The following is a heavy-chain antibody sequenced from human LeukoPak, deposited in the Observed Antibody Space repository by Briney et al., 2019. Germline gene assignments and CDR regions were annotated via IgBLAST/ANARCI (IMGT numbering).Heavy chain of an antibody. D-gene: IGHD6-19*01. J-gene: IGHJ4*02. CDR3: ARVDGSWYFRQWLVRPNPYFDY. CDR1: GFTFSDYY. CDR2: ISSSGSTI. Sequence: PGGSLRLSCTASGFTFSDYYMSWIRQAPGKGLEWVSYISSSGSTIYYADSVKGRFTISRDNAKNSLYLQMNSLRAEDTAVYYCARVDGSWYFRQWLVRPNPYFDYWGQGTLVTVSS. V-gene: IGHV3-11*04.